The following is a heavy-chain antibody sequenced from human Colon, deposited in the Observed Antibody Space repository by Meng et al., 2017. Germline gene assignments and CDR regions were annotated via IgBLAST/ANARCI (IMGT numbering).Heavy chain of an antibody. CDR2: IHPSGSS. J-gene: IGHJ4*02. CDR3: ARGVDWAKSGNF. D-gene: IGHD3-9*01. Sequence: QVQLREWGAGLLKPVETLSLTCAVYGGSFSNYYLAWIRQPPGKGLEWIGEIHPSGSSYYSPSLQSRVTITLDTSKNQFSLTLSSLTAADTAVYYCARGVDWAKSGNFWGQGTLVTVSS. CDR1: GGSFSNYY. V-gene: IGHV4-34*01.